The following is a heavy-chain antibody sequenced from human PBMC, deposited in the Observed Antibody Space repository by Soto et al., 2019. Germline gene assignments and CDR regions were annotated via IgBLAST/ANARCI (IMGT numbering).Heavy chain of an antibody. J-gene: IGHJ6*02. Sequence: GGSLRLSCAASGFTFSSYAMSWVRQAPGKGLEWVSAISGSGGSTYYADSVKGRFTISRDNSKNTLYLQMNSLRAEDRAVYYCAKDKQGFRVSILEWFYYYYGMDVWGQGTTVTVSS. D-gene: IGHD3-3*01. V-gene: IGHV3-23*01. CDR3: AKDKQGFRVSILEWFYYYYGMDV. CDR1: GFTFSSYA. CDR2: ISGSGGST.